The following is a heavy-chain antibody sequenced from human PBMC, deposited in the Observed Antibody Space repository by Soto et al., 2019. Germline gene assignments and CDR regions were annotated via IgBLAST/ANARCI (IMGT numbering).Heavy chain of an antibody. V-gene: IGHV4-59*01. Sequence: PSETLSLTCTVSGGTISWYYWSWIRQPPGKGLEWIGYMYNTGSTVYNPSFKSRVTISVDTSKNQSSLKLNSVTAADTAVYYCARDLWGYCGTDCYPLDVWGQGTTVTVSS. J-gene: IGHJ6*02. D-gene: IGHD2-21*02. CDR1: GGTISWYY. CDR2: MYNTGST. CDR3: ARDLWGYCGTDCYPLDV.